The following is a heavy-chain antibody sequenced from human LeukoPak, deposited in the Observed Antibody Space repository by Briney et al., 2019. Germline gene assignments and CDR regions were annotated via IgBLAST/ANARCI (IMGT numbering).Heavy chain of an antibody. Sequence: GGSLRLSCAASGFTMSSYWMSWVRQAPGKGLEWVANIKQDGSEKYYVDSVKGRFTISRDNAKNSLYLQMNSLRAEDTAVYYCAELGITMIGGVWGKGTTVTISS. CDR1: GFTMSSYW. J-gene: IGHJ6*04. D-gene: IGHD3-10*02. V-gene: IGHV3-7*01. CDR2: IKQDGSEK. CDR3: AELGITMIGGV.